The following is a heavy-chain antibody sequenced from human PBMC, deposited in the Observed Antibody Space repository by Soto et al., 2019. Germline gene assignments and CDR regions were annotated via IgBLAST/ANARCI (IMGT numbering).Heavy chain of an antibody. CDR1: GGSFSGYY. CDR2: ITHSGST. D-gene: IGHD3-10*02. Sequence: SETLSLTCAVYGGSFSGYYWTWIRQPPGKGLEWIGEITHSGSTNYNPSLKSRVTISVDTSKNQFSLNLNSVTAADTAVYYCARSSVRGWSYWGQGTLVTSPQ. CDR3: ARSSVRGWSY. V-gene: IGHV4-34*01. J-gene: IGHJ4*02.